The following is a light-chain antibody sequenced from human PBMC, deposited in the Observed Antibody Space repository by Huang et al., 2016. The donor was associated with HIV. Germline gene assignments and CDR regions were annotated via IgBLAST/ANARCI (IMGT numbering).Light chain of an antibody. Sequence: EIVMTPSPATLSVSPGERATLSCRASQSVSSTLAWYQQKPGQAPRLLIYGASTRATGIPARFSGSGSGTEFTLTISSLQSEDFAVYFCQQYNNWPPITFGQGTRLEIK. V-gene: IGKV3-15*01. CDR2: GAS. CDR1: QSVSST. J-gene: IGKJ5*01. CDR3: QQYNNWPPIT.